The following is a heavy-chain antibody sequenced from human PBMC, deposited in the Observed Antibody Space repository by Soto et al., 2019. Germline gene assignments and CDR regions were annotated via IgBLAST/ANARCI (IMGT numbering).Heavy chain of an antibody. CDR3: ARGRYGDY. D-gene: IGHD1-1*01. CDR1: GYTFTSYG. CDR2: ISAHNGNT. V-gene: IGHV1-18*01. J-gene: IGHJ4*02. Sequence: QVHLVQSGAEVKKPGASVKVSCKASGYTFTSYGITWVRQAPGQGLEWMGWISAHNGNTDYAQKLQGRVIVTRDTYSSTAYMELRSLRSDDTAVDYCARGRYGDYWGQGALVTVSS.